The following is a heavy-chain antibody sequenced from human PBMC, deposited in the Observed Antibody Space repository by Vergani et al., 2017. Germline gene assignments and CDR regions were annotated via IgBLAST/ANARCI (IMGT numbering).Heavy chain of an antibody. CDR1: GFTFSSYS. CDR2: ISSSSSYI. V-gene: IGHV3-21*01. CDR3: ARRSHIVVVTAHGAFYI. D-gene: IGHD2-21*02. J-gene: IGHJ3*02. Sequence: EVQLVESGGGLVKPGGSLRLSCAASGFTFSSYSMNWVRQAPGKGLEWVSSISSSSSYIYYADSVKGRFTIARDNAKNSLYLQMNSLRAEDTAVYYCARRSHIVVVTAHGAFYIWGEGTMVTVYS.